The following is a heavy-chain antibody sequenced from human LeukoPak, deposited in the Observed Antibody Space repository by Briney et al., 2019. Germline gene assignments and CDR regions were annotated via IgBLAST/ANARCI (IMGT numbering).Heavy chain of an antibody. D-gene: IGHD6-13*01. Sequence: PGGSLRLSCAASGFTFSSYAMHWVRQAPGKGLEWVAVISYDGSNKYYADSVKGRFTISRDNSRNTLYLQMNSLRAEDTAVYYCASGAAAAPVGWFDPWGQGTLVTVSS. CDR1: GFTFSSYA. V-gene: IGHV3-30-3*01. J-gene: IGHJ5*02. CDR3: ASGAAAAPVGWFDP. CDR2: ISYDGSNK.